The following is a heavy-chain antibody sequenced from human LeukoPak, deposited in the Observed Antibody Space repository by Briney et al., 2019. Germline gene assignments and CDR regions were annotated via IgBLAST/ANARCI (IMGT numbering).Heavy chain of an antibody. D-gene: IGHD2-8*01. CDR2: IYNSGST. CDR3: ARGYCTNGLCSSDYFDY. J-gene: IGHJ4*02. Sequence: ASETLSLTCTVSGGSISSGGYYWNWIRQHPGKGLEWIGYIYNSGSTYYNPSLKSRSTISVDTSKNQFSLKLSSVTAADTAVYYCARGYCTNGLCSSDYFDYWGQGTLVTVSS. V-gene: IGHV4-31*03. CDR1: GGSISSGGYY.